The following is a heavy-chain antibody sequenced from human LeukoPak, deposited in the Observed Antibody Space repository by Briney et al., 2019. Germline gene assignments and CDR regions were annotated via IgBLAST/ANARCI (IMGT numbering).Heavy chain of an antibody. CDR2: IYISGST. CDR3: ARLGELGRGYYYMDV. V-gene: IGHV4-4*09. D-gene: IGHD3-10*01. Sequence: SETLSLTCAACGGSFSGYYWSWIRQPPGQGLEWIGYIYISGSTNYNPSLKSRVSIAVDTSKNQFSLKLTSVTAADTAVYYCARLGELGRGYYYMDVWGKGTTVTVSS. CDR1: GGSFSGYY. J-gene: IGHJ6*03.